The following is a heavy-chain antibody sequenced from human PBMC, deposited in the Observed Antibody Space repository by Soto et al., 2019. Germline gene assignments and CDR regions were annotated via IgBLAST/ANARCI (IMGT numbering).Heavy chain of an antibody. Sequence: SETLSLTCTVSGGSITGYYWSWIWKSPGRGLEWIGYIYYSGRTNYNPSLKSRVTISVDTSKNQFSLKLSSVTAADTAVYYCARGYCSSTSCYIWDNWFDPWGQGTLVTVS. J-gene: IGHJ5*02. CDR1: GGSITGYY. V-gene: IGHV4-59*01. D-gene: IGHD2-2*02. CDR2: IYYSGRT. CDR3: ARGYCSSTSCYIWDNWFDP.